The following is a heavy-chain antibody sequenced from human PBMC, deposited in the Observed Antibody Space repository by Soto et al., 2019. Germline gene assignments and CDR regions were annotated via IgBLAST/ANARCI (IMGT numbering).Heavy chain of an antibody. CDR2: MSHSGGT. J-gene: IGHJ3*02. CDR1: GGFVSSGSYY. CDR3: ARVERGTATTVVDAFDI. D-gene: IGHD1-1*01. Sequence: QVQLQQWGAGLLKPSETLSLTCAVYGGFVSSGSYYWSWIRQPPGKGLEWIGEMSHSGGTHFTPSLERRVTISVDTSKNQFSRKMGSVTAADTALYYCARVERGTATTVVDAFDIWGPGTMVTVSS. V-gene: IGHV4-34*01.